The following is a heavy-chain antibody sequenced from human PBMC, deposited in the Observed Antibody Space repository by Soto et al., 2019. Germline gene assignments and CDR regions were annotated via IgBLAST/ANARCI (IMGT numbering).Heavy chain of an antibody. CDR3: ARDPQYTDTSGYSVSSGNFDY. CDR1: GGSISSGGYY. J-gene: IGHJ4*02. D-gene: IGHD3-22*01. V-gene: IGHV4-31*03. CDR2: SYYSGNT. Sequence: SETLSLTCTVSGGSISSGGYYWNWIRQHPGKGLEWIGYSYYSGNTYYNPSLKSRVTISVDTSKNQFSLRVSSVTAADTAVYYCARDPQYTDTSGYSVSSGNFDYWGQGSLGTV.